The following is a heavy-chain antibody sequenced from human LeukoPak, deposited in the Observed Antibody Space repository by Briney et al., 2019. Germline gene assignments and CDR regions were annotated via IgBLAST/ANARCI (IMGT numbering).Heavy chain of an antibody. V-gene: IGHV1-69*13. J-gene: IGHJ3*02. CDR1: GGTFSSYA. CDR2: IIPIFGTA. CDR3: ARDPVTMIVVAIGAFDI. Sequence: SVKVSCKASGGTFSSYAISWVRQAPGQGLEWMGGIIPIFGTANYAQKFQGRVTITADESTSTAYMELSSLRSEDTAVYYCARDPVTMIVVAIGAFDIWGQGTMVTVSS. D-gene: IGHD3-22*01.